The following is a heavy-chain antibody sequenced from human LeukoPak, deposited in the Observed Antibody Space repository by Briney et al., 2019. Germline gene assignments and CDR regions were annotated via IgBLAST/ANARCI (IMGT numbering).Heavy chain of an antibody. V-gene: IGHV4-34*01. J-gene: IGHJ4*02. Sequence: SETLSLTCAVYGGSFSGYYWSWIRQPPGKGLEWIGEINHSGSTNYNPSLKSRVTISVDTSKNQFSLKLSSVTAADTAVYYCARELGYYDILTGYSPAYYFDYWGQGTLVTVSS. D-gene: IGHD3-9*01. CDR1: GGSFSGYY. CDR3: ARELGYYDILTGYSPAYYFDY. CDR2: INHSGST.